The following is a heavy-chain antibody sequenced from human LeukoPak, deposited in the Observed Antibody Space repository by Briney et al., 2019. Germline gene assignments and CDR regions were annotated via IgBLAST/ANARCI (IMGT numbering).Heavy chain of an antibody. CDR1: AYTFTSYY. CDR2: INPSGGST. J-gene: IGHJ4*02. Sequence: GASVKVSCKASAYTFTSYYMHWVRQAPGQGLEWMGIINPSGGSTSYAQKFQGRVTMTRDTSTSTVYMELSSLRSEDTAVYYCARESTIVVVVAATMGDFDYWGQGTLVTVSS. V-gene: IGHV1-46*01. D-gene: IGHD2-15*01. CDR3: ARESTIVVVVAATMGDFDY.